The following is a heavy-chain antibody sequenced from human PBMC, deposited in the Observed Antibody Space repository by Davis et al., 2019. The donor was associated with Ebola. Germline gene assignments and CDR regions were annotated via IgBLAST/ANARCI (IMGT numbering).Heavy chain of an antibody. D-gene: IGHD1-26*01. CDR1: GFTFDDYA. CDR3: AKDYYGSGSYGLDAFDI. CDR2: IRCDSGSI. V-gene: IGHV3-9*01. Sequence: SLKISCAASGFTFDDYAMHWVRQAPGKGLEWVSGIRCDSGSIGYADSVKGRFTNSRDNAKNSLYLQMNSLRAEDTAVYYCAKDYYGSGSYGLDAFDIWGQGTMVTVSS. J-gene: IGHJ3*02.